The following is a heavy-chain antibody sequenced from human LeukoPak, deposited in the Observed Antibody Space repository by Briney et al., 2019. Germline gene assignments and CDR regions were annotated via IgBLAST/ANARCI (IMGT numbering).Heavy chain of an antibody. CDR3: AREKGYDILTGYYGLDYYYYMDV. CDR1: GGTFSSYA. D-gene: IGHD3-9*01. V-gene: IGHV1-69*11. CDR2: IIPILGTA. J-gene: IGHJ6*03. Sequence: SVKVSCKASGGTFSSYAISWVRQAPGQGLEWMGRIIPILGTANYAQKFQGRVTITTDESTSTAYMELSSLRSEDTAVYYCAREKGYDILTGYYGLDYYYYMDVWGKGTTVTVSS.